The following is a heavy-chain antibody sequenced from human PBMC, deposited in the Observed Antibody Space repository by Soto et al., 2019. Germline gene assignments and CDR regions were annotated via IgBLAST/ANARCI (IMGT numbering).Heavy chain of an antibody. CDR2: IYYSGST. D-gene: IGHD3-9*01. CDR1: GGSISSGDYY. J-gene: IGHJ5*02. V-gene: IGHV4-30-4*01. Sequence: SETLSLTCTVSGGSISSGDYYWSWIRQPPGKGLEWIGYIYYSGSTYYNPSLKSRVTISVDTSKNQFSLKLSSVTAADTAVYYCARVRGYDILPGYYLVIDNTGFDPWGQGTLVTVSS. CDR3: ARVRGYDILPGYYLVIDNTGFDP.